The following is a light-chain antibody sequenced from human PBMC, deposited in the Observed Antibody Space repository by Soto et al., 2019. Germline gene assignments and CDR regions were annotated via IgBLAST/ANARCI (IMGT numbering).Light chain of an antibody. Sequence: QSVLTQPASVSESPGQSITISCTGTSRDVGGYNYVSWYQQHPGEVPRLVIYEVSNRPSGVSSRFSGSKSGNTASLTISVLLSEDQADYYCSSYTSSSTYVFGTGTKVTVL. CDR2: EVS. V-gene: IGLV2-14*01. J-gene: IGLJ1*01. CDR1: SRDVGGYNY. CDR3: SSYTSSSTYV.